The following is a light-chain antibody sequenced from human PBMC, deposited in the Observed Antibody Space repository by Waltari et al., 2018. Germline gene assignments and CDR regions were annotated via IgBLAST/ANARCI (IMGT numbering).Light chain of an antibody. CDR1: SSDLGSHNL. CDR3: CSYAGSSTWV. J-gene: IGLJ3*02. V-gene: IGLV2-23*01. CDR2: EGS. Sequence: QSALTQPAPVSGSPGQSTTISCPGTSSDLGSHNLVSWYQQHPGKAPKLMIYEGSKRPSGVSNRFSGSKSGNTASLTISGLQAEDEADYYCCSYAGSSTWVFGGGTKLTVL.